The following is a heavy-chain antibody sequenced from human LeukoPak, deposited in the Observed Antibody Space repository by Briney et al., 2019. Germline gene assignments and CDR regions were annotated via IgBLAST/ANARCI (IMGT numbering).Heavy chain of an antibody. V-gene: IGHV4-38-2*02. CDR2: FYHSGIT. CDR1: GYSISSGYF. D-gene: IGHD4-17*01. Sequence: SETLSLTCTVSGYSISSGYFWGWIRQPPGKGLEWIGSFYHSGITYYNPSLKSRVTISVEMSKNQFSLKLSSVTAADTAVYYCARATVTTAVLDYWGQGTLVTVSS. CDR3: ARATVTTAVLDY. J-gene: IGHJ4*02.